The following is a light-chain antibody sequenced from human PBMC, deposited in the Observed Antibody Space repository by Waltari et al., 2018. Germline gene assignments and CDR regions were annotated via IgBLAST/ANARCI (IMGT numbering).Light chain of an antibody. CDR3: QQRSNWPSLS. V-gene: IGKV3-11*01. CDR1: QSVSSF. CDR2: DAS. J-gene: IGKJ4*02. Sequence: EIVLTQSPATLSLSPGERATLSCRASQSVSSFLAWFQQKPGQAPRLLIFDASKRATDITARFSATGSGTDFTLTISSLEPEDFAVYYCQQRSNWPSLSFGGGTKVEIK.